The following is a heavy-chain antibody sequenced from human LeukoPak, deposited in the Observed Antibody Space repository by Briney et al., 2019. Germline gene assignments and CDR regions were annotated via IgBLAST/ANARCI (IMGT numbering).Heavy chain of an antibody. CDR1: GFTFSSYW. Sequence: PGGSLRLSCVASGFTFSSYWMAWVRQAPGKGLERMANVKQDGSEKYYADSVKGRFTISRDNAKKSLFLQMNSLRAEDTAVYYCARDPARGTGGYSTVAYWGQGTLVTVSS. CDR2: VKQDGSEK. J-gene: IGHJ4*02. D-gene: IGHD1-26*01. CDR3: ARDPARGTGGYSTVAY. V-gene: IGHV3-7*05.